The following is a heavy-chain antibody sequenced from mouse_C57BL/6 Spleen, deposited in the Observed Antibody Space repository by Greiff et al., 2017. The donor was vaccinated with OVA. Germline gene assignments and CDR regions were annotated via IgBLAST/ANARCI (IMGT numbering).Heavy chain of an antibody. CDR3: ARGVTTVYYYAMDY. D-gene: IGHD2-2*01. J-gene: IGHJ4*01. CDR1: GFSLTSYG. CDR2: IWSGGST. Sequence: VQLKESGPGLVQPSQSLSITCTVSGFSLTSYGVHWVRQSPGKGLEWLGVIWSGGSTDYNAAFISRLSISKDNSKSQVFFKMNSLQADDTAIYYCARGVTTVYYYAMDYWGQGTSVTVSS. V-gene: IGHV2-2*01.